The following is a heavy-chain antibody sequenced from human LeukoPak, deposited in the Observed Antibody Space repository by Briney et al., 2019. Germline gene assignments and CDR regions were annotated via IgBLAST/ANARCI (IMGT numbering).Heavy chain of an antibody. Sequence: SETLSLTCAVYGGSFSGYYWSWIRQPPGKGLEWIGEINHSGSTNYNPSLKSRVTISVDTSKNQFSLKLSSVTAADTAVYYCARALTSSHRHYYGYWGQRTLVTVSS. D-gene: IGHD3-10*01. CDR3: ARALTSSHRHYYGY. V-gene: IGHV4-34*01. CDR2: INHSGST. CDR1: GGSFSGYY. J-gene: IGHJ4*02.